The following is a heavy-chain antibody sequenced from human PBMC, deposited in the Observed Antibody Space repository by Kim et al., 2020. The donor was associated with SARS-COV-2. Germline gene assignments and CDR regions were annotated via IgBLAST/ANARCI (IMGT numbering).Heavy chain of an antibody. D-gene: IGHD3-10*01. V-gene: IGHV3-30*01. J-gene: IGHJ2*01. CDR3: ARDGGGYFDL. CDR2: NK. Sequence: NKYHAESVTARVTHSRDNSKNTLYLQMNGLRAEDTAVYYCARDGGGYFDLWGRGTLVTVSS.